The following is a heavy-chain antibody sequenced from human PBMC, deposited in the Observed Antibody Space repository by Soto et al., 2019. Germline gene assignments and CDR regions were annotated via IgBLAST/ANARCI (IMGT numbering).Heavy chain of an antibody. CDR1: GDSVSSNSAA. CDR3: AREEQQLVRGNYYYYYMDV. V-gene: IGHV6-1*01. Sequence: KQSQTLSLTCAISGDSVSSNSAAWNWIRQSPSRGLEWLGRTYYRSKWYNDYAVSVKSRITINPDTSKNQFSLQLNSVTPEDTAVYYCAREEQQLVRGNYYYYYMDVWGKGTTVTVSS. CDR2: TYYRSKWYN. D-gene: IGHD6-13*01. J-gene: IGHJ6*03.